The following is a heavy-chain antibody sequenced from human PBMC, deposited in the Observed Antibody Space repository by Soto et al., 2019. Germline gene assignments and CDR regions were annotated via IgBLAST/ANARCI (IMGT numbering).Heavy chain of an antibody. D-gene: IGHD3-10*01. CDR3: ARSLGSGTGFDY. CDR2: ISGYNGDT. CDR1: GYTFSNYG. V-gene: IGHV1-18*01. J-gene: IGHJ4*02. Sequence: ASVKVSCKASGYTFSNYGISWVRQAPGQGLEWTAWISGYNGDTKNAQSLQGRVTVTTDTSTSTLYMELRSLRSDDTAIYYCARSLGSGTGFDYWGQGTLVTVSS.